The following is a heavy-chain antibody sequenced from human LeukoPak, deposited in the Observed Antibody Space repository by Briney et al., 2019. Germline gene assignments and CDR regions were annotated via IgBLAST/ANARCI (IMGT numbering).Heavy chain of an antibody. CDR1: GFTLSVHA. Sequence: GGALRLSCAASGFTLSVHAMSRVRQTPGKGLDWVSSVTRSSDSTYYPDSVKGRFTVSRDSSKNTLYLQMGSLRVDDTALYYSAIRDGNNNRDYWGPGILVTVS. CDR2: VTRSSDST. J-gene: IGHJ4*02. V-gene: IGHV3-23*01. D-gene: IGHD5-24*01. CDR3: AIRDGNNNRDY.